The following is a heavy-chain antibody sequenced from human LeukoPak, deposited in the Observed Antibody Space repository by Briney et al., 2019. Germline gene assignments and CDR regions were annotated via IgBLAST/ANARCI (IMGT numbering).Heavy chain of an antibody. CDR2: MSGSGGST. CDR3: ARDNSVGNNAWWFDP. CDR1: GFTFSSYA. J-gene: IGHJ5*02. Sequence: PGGSLRLSCAASGFTFSSYAMSWVRQAPGKGLEWVSVMSGSGGSTHYADSVKGRFTISRDNSKNTLYLQMNSLRAEDTAVYYCARDNSVGNNAWWFDPWGQGTLVAVSS. V-gene: IGHV3-23*01. D-gene: IGHD1-26*01.